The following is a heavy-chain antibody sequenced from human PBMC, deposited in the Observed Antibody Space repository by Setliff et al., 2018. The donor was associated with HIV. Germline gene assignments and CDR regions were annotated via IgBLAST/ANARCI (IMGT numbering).Heavy chain of an antibody. CDR3: ARDWRHGYDLNFDY. V-gene: IGHV3-23*01. D-gene: IGHD5-12*01. Sequence: GGSLRLSCAASGFTFTGLTFTDYNMNWVRQAPGKGLEWVSGISDSGGSTYYADSVKGRFTISRDNSKNTLNLQMNSLRAEDTAVYYCARDWRHGYDLNFDYWGQGTLVTVSS. CDR1: GFTFTGLTFTDYN. J-gene: IGHJ4*02. CDR2: ISDSGGST.